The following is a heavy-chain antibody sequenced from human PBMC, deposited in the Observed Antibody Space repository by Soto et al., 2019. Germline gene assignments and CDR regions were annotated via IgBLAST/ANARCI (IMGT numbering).Heavy chain of an antibody. V-gene: IGHV3-33*01. Sequence: QVQLVESGGGVVQPGRSLRLSCAASGFTFSSYGMHWVRQAPGKGLEWVAVIWYDGSNKYYADSVKGRFTISRDNSKNTLYLQMNSLRAEDTAVYHCAREAYSSSWKRLDAFDIWGQGTMVTVSS. CDR1: GFTFSSYG. CDR3: AREAYSSSWKRLDAFDI. J-gene: IGHJ3*02. CDR2: IWYDGSNK. D-gene: IGHD6-13*01.